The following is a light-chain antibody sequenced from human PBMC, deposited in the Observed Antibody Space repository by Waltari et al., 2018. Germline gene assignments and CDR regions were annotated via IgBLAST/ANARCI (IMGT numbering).Light chain of an antibody. CDR2: RNN. Sequence: GQRVTISCSGSSSNIGSNYVYWYQQLPGTAPKLLIYRNNQRPSGVPDRFSGSKSGTSASLAISGLRSEDEADYYCAAWDDSLSGWVFGGGTKLTVL. CDR3: AAWDDSLSGWV. V-gene: IGLV1-47*01. CDR1: SSNIGSNY. J-gene: IGLJ3*02.